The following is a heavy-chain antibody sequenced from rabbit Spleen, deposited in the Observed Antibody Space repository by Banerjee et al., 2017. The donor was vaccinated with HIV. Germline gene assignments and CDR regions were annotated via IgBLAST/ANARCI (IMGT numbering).Heavy chain of an antibody. CDR2: IYAGRSGST. Sequence: QSLEESGGDLVQPGASLTLTCTASGFSLSSSYHMCWVRQAPGKGLEWIACIYAGRSGSTYYASWAKGRFTISKTSSTTVTLQMTSLTAADTATYFCARSYDVDTYAFNLWGPGTLVTVS. J-gene: IGHJ4*01. D-gene: IGHD6-1*01. CDR1: GFSLSSSYH. CDR3: ARSYDVDTYAFNL. V-gene: IGHV1S40*01.